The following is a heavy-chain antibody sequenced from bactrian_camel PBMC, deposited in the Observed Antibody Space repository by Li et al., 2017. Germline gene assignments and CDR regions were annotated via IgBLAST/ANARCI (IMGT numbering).Heavy chain of an antibody. D-gene: IGHD2*01. Sequence: HVQLVESGGGLVQPGGSLRLSCIYVSGYCMGWFRQAPGKEREVVAAFCNDGTTSYADSVKGRFTISKDNAKNTLYLQMDSLEPEDTAVYTCAADTPYLSLGCGTWREDFAYWGQGTQVTVS. CDR1: SGYC. J-gene: IGHJ6*01. V-gene: IGHV3S53*01. CDR3: AADTPYLSLGCGTWREDFAY. CDR2: FCNDGTT.